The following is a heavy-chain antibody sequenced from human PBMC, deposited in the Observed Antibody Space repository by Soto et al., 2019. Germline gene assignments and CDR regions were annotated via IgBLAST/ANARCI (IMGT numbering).Heavy chain of an antibody. Sequence: PSETLSLTCAVYGGSFSGYYWTWIRQPPGTGLEWIGEINHSGSTNYNPSLKSRVTISVDTSKNQFSLKLTSVTAADTAVYYCARDKISGLFDYWGQGTLVTVSS. CDR3: ARDKISGLFDY. CDR2: INHSGST. V-gene: IGHV4-34*01. J-gene: IGHJ4*02. CDR1: GGSFSGYY.